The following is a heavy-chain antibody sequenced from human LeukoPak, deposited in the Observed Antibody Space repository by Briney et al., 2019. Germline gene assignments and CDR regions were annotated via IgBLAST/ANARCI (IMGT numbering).Heavy chain of an antibody. D-gene: IGHD4-11*01. J-gene: IGHJ4*02. CDR2: INHSGST. CDR1: GGSFNGYY. Sequence: SETLSLTCAVYGGSFNGYYWSWIRQPPGKGLEWIGEINHSGSTNYNPSLKSRVTISVDTSKNQFSLKLSSVTAAVTAVYYCAREHYSNFSFDYWGQGTLVTVSS. V-gene: IGHV4-34*01. CDR3: AREHYSNFSFDY.